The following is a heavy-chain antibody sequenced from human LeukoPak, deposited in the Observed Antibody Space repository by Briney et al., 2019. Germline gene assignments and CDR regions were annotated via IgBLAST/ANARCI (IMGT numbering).Heavy chain of an antibody. J-gene: IGHJ6*03. CDR2: IKSKTDGGTT. CDR1: GFTFSNAW. CDR3: TTAGAKPSFWSDIGYTDV. D-gene: IGHD3-3*01. Sequence: GGSLRLSCAASGFTFSNAWMSWVRQAPGKGLEWVGRIKSKTDGGTTDYAAPVKGRFTISRDDSKNTLYLQMNSLKTEDTAVYYCTTAGAKPSFWSDIGYTDVWGKGTTVTVSS. V-gene: IGHV3-15*01.